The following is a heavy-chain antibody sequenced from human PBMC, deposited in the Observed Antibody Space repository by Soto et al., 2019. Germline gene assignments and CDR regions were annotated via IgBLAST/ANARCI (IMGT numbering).Heavy chain of an antibody. D-gene: IGHD3-10*01. CDR1: GYTFTGYY. V-gene: IGHV1-2*04. J-gene: IGHJ6*03. CDR3: ARGITMVRGPYYMDV. CDR2: INPNSGGT. Sequence: ASVKVSCKASGYTFTGYYMHWVRQAPGQGLEWMGWINPNSGGTNYAQKFQGWVTMTRDTSISTAYMELSRLRSDDTAVYYCARGITMVRGPYYMDVWGKGTTVTVSS.